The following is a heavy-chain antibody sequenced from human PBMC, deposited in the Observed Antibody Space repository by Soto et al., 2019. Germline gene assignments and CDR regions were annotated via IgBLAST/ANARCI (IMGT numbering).Heavy chain of an antibody. CDR1: GFTFSSYA. D-gene: IGHD3-10*01. Sequence: EVQLLESGGGLVQPGGSLRLSCAASGFTFSSYAMSWVRQAPGKGLEWVSAISGSGGSTYYADSVKGRFTISRDNSKNTLYLQMNSLRAEDTAVYYCAKPTNYYGSWSYWGYDYWGQGTLVTVSS. CDR2: ISGSGGST. J-gene: IGHJ4*02. V-gene: IGHV3-23*01. CDR3: AKPTNYYGSWSYWGYDY.